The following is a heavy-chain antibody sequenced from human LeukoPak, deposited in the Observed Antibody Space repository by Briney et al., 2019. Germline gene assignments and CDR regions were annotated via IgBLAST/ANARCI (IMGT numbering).Heavy chain of an antibody. CDR3: TTDVESGG. D-gene: IGHD3-3*01. CDR2: IKSKTAGGTT. V-gene: IGHV3-15*01. Sequence: GGSLRLSCAASGFTVSSNYMSWVRQAPGKGLEWVGRIKSKTAGGTTDYAAPVKGRFTISRDDSKNTLYLQMNSLKTEDTAVYYCTTDVESGGWGQGTLVTVSS. CDR1: GFTVSSNY. J-gene: IGHJ4*02.